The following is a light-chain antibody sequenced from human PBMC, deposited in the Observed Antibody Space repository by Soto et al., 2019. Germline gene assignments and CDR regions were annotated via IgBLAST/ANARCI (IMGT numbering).Light chain of an antibody. CDR1: QSLLHRDGRTY. Sequence: DIVLTQSPLSSPVTLGQAASISCRSSQSLLHRDGRTYLSWLQQRPGQPPRLLISQISNRLSGGPDRFSGSGAGTDFTLKISRVEADDVGFYHCMQATQCPPYTFRQGTKLEIE. J-gene: IGKJ2*01. CDR3: MQATQCPPYT. CDR2: QIS. V-gene: IGKV2-24*01.